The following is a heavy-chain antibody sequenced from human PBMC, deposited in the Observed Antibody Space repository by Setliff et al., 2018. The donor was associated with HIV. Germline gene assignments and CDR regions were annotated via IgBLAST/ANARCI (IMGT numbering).Heavy chain of an antibody. Sequence: SETLSLTCTVSGGSVTSYYWSWIRQSPEKGLEWIGYIYHTGITKYNPSLTSRLSTSIDTSKNQFSLSLPSVTAADTAGYYWARGSWKDGAHGYFFDYWGQGTLVTVS. J-gene: IGHJ4*02. D-gene: IGHD1-1*01. CDR1: GGSVTSYY. CDR2: IYHTGIT. V-gene: IGHV4-59*02. CDR3: ARGSWKDGAHGYFFDY.